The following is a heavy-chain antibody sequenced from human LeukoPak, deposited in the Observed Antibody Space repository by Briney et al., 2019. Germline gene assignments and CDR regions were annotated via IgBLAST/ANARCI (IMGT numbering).Heavy chain of an antibody. CDR2: VSGSGGTT. CDR3: AKDRFCSGAGCSDAFDI. J-gene: IGHJ3*02. V-gene: IGHV3-23*01. D-gene: IGHD2-15*01. CDR1: GFSFSSHA. Sequence: GGPLRLSCAAAGFSFSSHAMSWVRQAPGKGLEWVSYVSGSGGTTYYADSVKGRFTISRENSKSTLYLQMNSLGVEDTAVYYCAKDRFCSGAGCSDAFDIWGQGTMVTVSS.